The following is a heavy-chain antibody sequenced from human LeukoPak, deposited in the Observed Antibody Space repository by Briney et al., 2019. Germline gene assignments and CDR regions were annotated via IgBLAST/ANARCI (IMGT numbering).Heavy chain of an antibody. V-gene: IGHV4-59*01. CDR2: IYYSGST. CDR1: GGSISSYY. D-gene: IGHD3-22*01. J-gene: IGHJ4*02. CDR3: ARGHYYYDSSGYYYGYFDY. Sequence: SETLSLTCTVSGGSISSYYWSWIRQPPGKGLEWIGYIYYSGSTNYNPSLKSRVIISVDTSKNQFSLKLSSVTAADTAVYYCARGHYYYDSSGYYYGYFDYWGQGTLVTVSS.